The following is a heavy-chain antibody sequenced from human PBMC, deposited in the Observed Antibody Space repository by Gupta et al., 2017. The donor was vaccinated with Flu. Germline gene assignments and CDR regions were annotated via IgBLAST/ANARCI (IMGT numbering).Heavy chain of an antibody. J-gene: IGHJ6*03. V-gene: IGHV3-30*18. Sequence: EWVAVISYDGSNKYYADSVKGRFTISRDNSKNTLYLQMNSLRAEDTAVYYCAKDLVRSTPNLPYYYYYYMDVWGKGTTVTVSS. CDR2: ISYDGSNK. CDR3: AKDLVRSTPNLPYYYYYYMDV. D-gene: IGHD1-26*01.